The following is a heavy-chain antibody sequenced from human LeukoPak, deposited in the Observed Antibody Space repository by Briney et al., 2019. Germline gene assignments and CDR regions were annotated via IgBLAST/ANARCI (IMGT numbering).Heavy chain of an antibody. CDR1: GFTFSNYS. CDR3: AKQSVSGYTRDWDWYFHL. V-gene: IGHV3-23*01. J-gene: IGHJ2*01. CDR2: ISGSGSTT. Sequence: PGGSLSLSCAASGFTFSNYSMSWVRQAPGKGLEWVSDISGSGSTTYYTDSVRGRFSIARDNPDHTLFLQMNSLRAEDTPVHYCAKQSVSGYTRDWDWYFHLWGGGTLLTLSS. D-gene: IGHD5-12*01.